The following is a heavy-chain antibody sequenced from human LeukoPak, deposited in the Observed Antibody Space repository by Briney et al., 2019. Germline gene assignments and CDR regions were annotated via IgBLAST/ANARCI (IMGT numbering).Heavy chain of an antibody. CDR3: VRAVAGASTFHLDS. CDR1: GYTFTSYY. Sequence: ASVKVSCKASGYTFTSYYMHWVRQAPGQGLEWMGWINPNSGGTNYAQKFQGRVTMTRDTSISTAYMELSRLRSDDTAVYYCVRAVAGASTFHLDSWGQGTLVTVSS. CDR2: INPNSGGT. J-gene: IGHJ4*02. D-gene: IGHD2-2*01. V-gene: IGHV1-2*02.